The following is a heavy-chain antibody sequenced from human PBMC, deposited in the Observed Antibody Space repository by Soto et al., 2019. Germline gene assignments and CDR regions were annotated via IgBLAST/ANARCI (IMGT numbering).Heavy chain of an antibody. D-gene: IGHD3-3*01. Sequence: SGPTLVNPSQTLALTCTFSGFSLSTRGVGVGWIRQPPGKALEWLAFIYWDNDDRYSPSLKSRLPTTKDTSKNPVVLTMTPGNGLEWIGFIYYSGTTNYNPSLKSRVTISVDTSKNQFSLKLTSVTAADTAVYYCARSPVLYNWNAFDPWGQGTLVTVSS. CDR3: YSGTTNYNPSLKSRVTISVDTSKNQFSLKLTSVTAADTAVYYCARSPVLYNWNAFDP. CDR1: GFSLSTRGVG. J-gene: IGHJ5*02. CDR2: IYWDNDD. V-gene: IGHV2-5*02.